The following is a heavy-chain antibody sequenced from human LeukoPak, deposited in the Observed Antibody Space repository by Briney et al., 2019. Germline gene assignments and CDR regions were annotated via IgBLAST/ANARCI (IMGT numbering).Heavy chain of an antibody. Sequence: GGSLRLSCAASGFTVSSNYMSWVRQAPGKGLEWVSYISSSGSTIYYADSVKGRFTISRDNAKNSLYLQMNSLRAEDTAVYYCARGGYPDAFDIWGQGTMVTVSS. CDR2: ISSSGSTI. CDR1: GFTVSSNY. CDR3: ARGGYPDAFDI. V-gene: IGHV3-11*01. J-gene: IGHJ3*02. D-gene: IGHD3-22*01.